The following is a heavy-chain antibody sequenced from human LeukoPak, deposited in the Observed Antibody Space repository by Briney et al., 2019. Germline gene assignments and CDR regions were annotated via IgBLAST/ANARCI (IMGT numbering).Heavy chain of an antibody. D-gene: IGHD4-17*01. CDR2: INPSGGST. Sequence: ASVKVSCKASGYTFTSYYMHWVRQAPGQGLEWMGIINPSGGSTSYAQKLQGRVTMTTDTSTSTAYMELRSLRSDDTAVYYCARVYTVTTRAAGYWGQGTLVTVSS. V-gene: IGHV1-46*01. J-gene: IGHJ4*02. CDR3: ARVYTVTTRAAGY. CDR1: GYTFTSYY.